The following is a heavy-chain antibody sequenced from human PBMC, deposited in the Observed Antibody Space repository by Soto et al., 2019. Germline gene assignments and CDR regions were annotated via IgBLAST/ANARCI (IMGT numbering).Heavy chain of an antibody. CDR3: ARRYGPSFDY. D-gene: IGHD4-17*01. CDR1: GGSISSYY. J-gene: IGHJ4*02. Sequence: LSLTCTVSGGSISSYYWSWIRQPPGKGLEWIGYIYYSGSTNYNPSLKSRVTMSLDTSKNQFSLKLSSVTPADTAVYYCARRYGPSFDYWGQGTLVTVSS. V-gene: IGHV4-59*01. CDR2: IYYSGST.